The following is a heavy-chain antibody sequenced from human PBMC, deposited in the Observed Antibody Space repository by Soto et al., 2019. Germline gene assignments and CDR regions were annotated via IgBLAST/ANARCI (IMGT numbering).Heavy chain of an antibody. D-gene: IGHD3-9*01. V-gene: IGHV3-23*01. CDR1: GFTFSSHA. J-gene: IGHJ1*01. CDR2: ITGNGGRT. CDR3: TKSALTGNNPYYFQH. Sequence: GGSLRLSCAASGFTFSSHAINWVRQAPGKGLQWVSTITGNGGRTYYADSVKGRFTISRDNSKNTLYLQMNSLRAEDTAVYYCTKSALTGNNPYYFQHWGQGTLVTVSS.